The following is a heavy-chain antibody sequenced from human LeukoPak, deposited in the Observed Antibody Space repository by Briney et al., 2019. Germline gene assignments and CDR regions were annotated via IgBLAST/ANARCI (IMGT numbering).Heavy chain of an antibody. V-gene: IGHV1-2*02. CDR3: ARLGGGLAALDY. Sequence: ASVKVSCKASGGTFSSYAISWVRQAPGQGLEWMGWINPNSGGTNYAQKFQGRVTMTRDTSISTAYMELSRLRSDDTAVYYCARLGGGLAALDYWGQGTLVTVSS. CDR2: INPNSGGT. J-gene: IGHJ4*02. D-gene: IGHD6-13*01. CDR1: GGTFSSYA.